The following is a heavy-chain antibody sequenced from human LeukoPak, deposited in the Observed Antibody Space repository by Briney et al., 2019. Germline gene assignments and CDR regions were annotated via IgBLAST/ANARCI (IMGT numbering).Heavy chain of an antibody. CDR3: ARAGQGYCSSASCYMSLDY. CDR1: GGSISSYY. Sequence: SETLSLTCTVSGGSISSYYWSWIRQPPGKGLEWIGYIYYSGSTNYNPSLKSRVTISVDTSKNQFSLKLSSVTAADTAVYYCARAGQGYCSSASCYMSLDYWGQGTLVTVSS. V-gene: IGHV4-59*01. D-gene: IGHD2-2*02. J-gene: IGHJ4*02. CDR2: IYYSGST.